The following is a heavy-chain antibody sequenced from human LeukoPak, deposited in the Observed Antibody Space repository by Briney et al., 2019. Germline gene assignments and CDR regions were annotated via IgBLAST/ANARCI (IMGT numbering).Heavy chain of an antibody. CDR3: ARHTVTPYYFDY. CDR2: IYYSGST. CDR1: DDSISSYY. Sequence: PSETLSLTCTVSDDSISSYYWSWIRQPPGKGLEWIGYIYYSGSTNYSPSLKSRVTISVDTSKDQFSLKLSSVTAADTAVYYCARHTVTPYYFDYWGQGTLVTVSS. V-gene: IGHV4-59*08. D-gene: IGHD4-17*01. J-gene: IGHJ4*02.